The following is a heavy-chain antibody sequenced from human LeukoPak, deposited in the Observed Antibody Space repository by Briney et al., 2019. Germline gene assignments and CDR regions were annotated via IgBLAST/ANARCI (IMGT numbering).Heavy chain of an antibody. J-gene: IGHJ4*02. D-gene: IGHD3-10*01. V-gene: IGHV3-21*01. CDR2: ISSLGAHI. CDR1: GFTFSNAW. Sequence: GGSLRLSCAASGFTFSNAWMSWVRQAPGKGLEWLSSISSLGAHIYYADSIKGRFTISRDNAKNSLYLQMNSLRAEDTAVYFCARLYGSGNYCLDYWGQGSLVTVSS. CDR3: ARLYGSGNYCLDY.